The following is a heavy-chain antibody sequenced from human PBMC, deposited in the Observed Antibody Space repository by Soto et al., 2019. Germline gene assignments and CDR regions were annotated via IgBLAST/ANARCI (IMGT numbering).Heavy chain of an antibody. Sequence: QVQLQESGPGLVKPSETLSLTCSISGGPMNNYCCSWVGQPRGQGLEWIGYMGYNGFTRYNPSLRSRVAISLDTAKNQFSLNLSSVTAADTALYYCARQGFGELHGLVDVWGQGITVTVSS. CDR2: MGYNGFT. V-gene: IGHV4-59*08. D-gene: IGHD3-10*01. CDR3: ARQGFGELHGLVDV. CDR1: GGPMNNYC. J-gene: IGHJ6*02.